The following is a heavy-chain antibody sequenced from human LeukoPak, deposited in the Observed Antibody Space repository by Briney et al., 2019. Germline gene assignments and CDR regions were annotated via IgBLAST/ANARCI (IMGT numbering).Heavy chain of an antibody. CDR2: IKQDGTEK. V-gene: IGHV3-7*01. J-gene: IGHJ4*02. Sequence: PGGSLRLSCAASGFTFSSYWMSWVRQAPGKGLEWVANIKQDGTEKYYADSVKGRFTISRDNARNSQYLQMNSLRVEDTAVYYCARDPGSYTSYWGQGTLVTVS. CDR3: ARDPGSYTSY. D-gene: IGHD1-26*01. CDR1: GFTFSSYW.